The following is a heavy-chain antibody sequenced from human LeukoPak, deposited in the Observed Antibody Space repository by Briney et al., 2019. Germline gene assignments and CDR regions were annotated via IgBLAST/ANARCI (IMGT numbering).Heavy chain of an antibody. V-gene: IGHV4-38-2*02. CDR1: GYSISSGYY. CDR2: IYHSGST. J-gene: IGHJ4*02. Sequence: PSETLSLTCAVSGYSISSGYYWGWIRQPPGKGLEWIGSIYHSGSTYYNPSLKSRVTISVDTSKNQFSLKLSSVTAADTAVYYCARDGSLGVGALFDYWGQGTLVTVSS. CDR3: ARDGSLGVGALFDY. D-gene: IGHD1-26*01.